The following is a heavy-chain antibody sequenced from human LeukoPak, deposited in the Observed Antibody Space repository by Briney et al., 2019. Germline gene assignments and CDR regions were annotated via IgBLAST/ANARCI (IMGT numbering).Heavy chain of an antibody. CDR1: GGSFGTYY. Sequence: SETLSLTCAVHGGSFGTYYWSWIRQPPGKGLEWIGEINHSGSPNYNPSLESRVTISVDTSKNHFSLKLSSVTAADTAVYYCAREESYSLFDYWGQGTLVTVSS. CDR2: INHSGSP. J-gene: IGHJ4*02. D-gene: IGHD1-26*01. CDR3: AREESYSLFDY. V-gene: IGHV4-34*01.